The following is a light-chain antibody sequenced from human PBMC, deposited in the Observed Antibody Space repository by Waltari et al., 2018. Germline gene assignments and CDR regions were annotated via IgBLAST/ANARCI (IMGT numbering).Light chain of an antibody. CDR3: LQDYDYPLI. J-gene: IGKJ4*01. CDR1: QVIEND. V-gene: IGKV1-6*01. CDR2: SAS. Sequence: AIQMTQSPSSLSASVGDRVTLTCRASQVIENDLGWYQQKPGKAPNLLIHSASTLQGGVPSRFSGSGSVTDFTLTINGLQPEDFATYYCLQDYDYPLIFGGGTKVEIK.